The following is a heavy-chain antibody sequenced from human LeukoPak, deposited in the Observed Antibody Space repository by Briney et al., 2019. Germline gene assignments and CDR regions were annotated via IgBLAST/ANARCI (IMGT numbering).Heavy chain of an antibody. CDR3: ARDYVLMVSTYGMDV. V-gene: IGHV3-33*01. Sequence: HPGGSLRLSCAASGFTFSSYGMHWVRQAPGKGLEWVAVIWYDGSNKYYADSVKGRFTISRDNSKNTLYLQMNSLRAEDTAVYYCARDYVLMVSTYGMDVWGQGTTVTVSS. J-gene: IGHJ6*02. CDR2: IWYDGSNK. CDR1: GFTFSSYG. D-gene: IGHD2-8*01.